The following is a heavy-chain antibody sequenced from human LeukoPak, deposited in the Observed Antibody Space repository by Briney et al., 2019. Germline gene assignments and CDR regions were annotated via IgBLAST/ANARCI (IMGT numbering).Heavy chain of an antibody. V-gene: IGHV3-7*01. CDR2: INEDGSET. D-gene: IGHD5-18*01. CDR3: ARRKIQLWFPDAFDV. Sequence: HAGGSLRLSCAASGFTFSNSWMSWVRQAPGKGLQWVANINEDGSETYLVDSVKGRFNISRDNAKNSLYLQMNSLRAEDTAVYYCARRKIQLWFPDAFDVWGQGTMVTVSS. J-gene: IGHJ3*01. CDR1: GFTFSNSW.